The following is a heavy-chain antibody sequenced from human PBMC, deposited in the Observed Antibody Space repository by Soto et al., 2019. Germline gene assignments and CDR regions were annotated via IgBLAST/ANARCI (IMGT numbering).Heavy chain of an antibody. CDR2: ISSTTNYI. V-gene: IGHV3-21*04. CDR1: GFTFTRYS. D-gene: IGHD1-26*01. Sequence: TGGSLRLSCAASGFTFTRYSMNWVRQAPGKGLEWVSSISSTTNYIYYADSMKGRFTVSRDNAKNSLYLQMNSLRAEDTAVYYCARTTTPPFEYFQHWGQGTLVTVSS. CDR3: ARTTTPPFEYFQH. J-gene: IGHJ1*01.